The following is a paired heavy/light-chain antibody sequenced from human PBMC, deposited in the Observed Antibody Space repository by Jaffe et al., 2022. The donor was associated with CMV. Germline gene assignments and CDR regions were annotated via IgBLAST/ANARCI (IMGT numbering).Heavy chain of an antibody. CDR2: INSNGSNT. CDR1: GFSFSSYW. D-gene: IGHD3-10*01. Sequence: EVQLVESGGGLVQPGGSLRLSCAASGFSFSSYWMHWVRQVPGKGLVWLSRINSNGSNTTYADSVKGRFTISRDNAKNTLYLQMNSLRVEDTAVYYCARDQEDTAVGQVLRWFGELHDWGQGTLVTVSS. J-gene: IGHJ4*02. CDR3: ARDQEDTAVGQVLRWFGELHD. V-gene: IGHV3-74*01.
Light chain of an antibody. V-gene: IGLV3-9*01. CDR2: RDN. CDR3: QVWDRNAAV. Sequence: SYELTQPFSVSVALGQTARIACEGNNIGSKNVHWYQQKPGQAPVLVIYRDNIRPSGIPEGVSGSNSGNTATLTISRAQPGDDGDYYCQVWDRNAAVFGGGTKLTVL. J-gene: IGLJ3*02. CDR1: NIGSKN.